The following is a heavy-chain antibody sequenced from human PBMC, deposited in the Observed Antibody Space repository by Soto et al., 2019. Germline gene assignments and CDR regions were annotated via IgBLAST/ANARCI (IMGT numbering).Heavy chain of an antibody. CDR1: GGTFSSYA. CDR2: IIPIFGTA. J-gene: IGHJ6*02. Sequence: GASVKVSCKASGGTFSSYAISWVRQAPGQGLEWMGGIIPIFGTANYAQKFQGRVTITADKSTSTAYMELSSLRSEDTAVYYCARCKATYYDFWSGYYTPYYYGMDVWGQGTTVTVSS. D-gene: IGHD3-3*01. V-gene: IGHV1-69*06. CDR3: ARCKATYYDFWSGYYTPYYYGMDV.